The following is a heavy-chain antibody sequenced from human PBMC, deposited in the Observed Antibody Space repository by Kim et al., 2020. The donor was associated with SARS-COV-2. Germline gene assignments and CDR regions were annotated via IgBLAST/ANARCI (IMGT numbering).Heavy chain of an antibody. CDR1: GLTFGIYA. CDR2: ISDSGRNT. V-gene: IGHV3-23*01. Sequence: GGSLRLSCAASGLTFGIYAMSWARQAPGKGLEWVSTISDSGRNTHYADSVKGRFTISRDNSMNTLYLQMNSLRVEDTAVYYCDDSEYWGQGNLVNVSS. CDR3: DDSEY. J-gene: IGHJ4*02.